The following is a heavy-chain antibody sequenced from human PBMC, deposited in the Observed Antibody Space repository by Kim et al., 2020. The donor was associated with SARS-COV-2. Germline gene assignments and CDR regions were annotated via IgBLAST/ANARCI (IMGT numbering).Heavy chain of an antibody. CDR2: INHSGST. V-gene: IGHV4-34*01. J-gene: IGHJ4*02. CDR1: GGSFSGYY. Sequence: SETLSLTCAVYGGSFSGYYWSWIRQPPGKGLEWIGEINHSGSTNYNPSLKSRVTISVDTSKNQFSLKLSSVTAADTAVDYCARGRSVTRYDYWGQGTLVTVSS. CDR3: ARGRSVTRYDY. D-gene: IGHD4-17*01.